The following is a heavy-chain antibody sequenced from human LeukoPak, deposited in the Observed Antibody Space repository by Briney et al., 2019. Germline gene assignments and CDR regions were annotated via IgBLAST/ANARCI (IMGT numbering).Heavy chain of an antibody. Sequence: SETLSLTCVVYGGSFSGYYWSWIRQPPGKGLEWIGEINHSGSTNYNPSLKSRVTISVDTSKNQFSLKLSSVTAADTAVYYCARVGFGSGLNWGQGTLVTVSS. CDR2: INHSGST. D-gene: IGHD5-12*01. CDR3: ARVGFGSGLN. J-gene: IGHJ4*02. V-gene: IGHV4-34*01. CDR1: GGSFSGYY.